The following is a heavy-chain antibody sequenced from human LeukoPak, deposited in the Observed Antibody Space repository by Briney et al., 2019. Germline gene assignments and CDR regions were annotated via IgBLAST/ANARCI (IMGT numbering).Heavy chain of an antibody. V-gene: IGHV3-23*01. CDR2: ISGSGDNT. CDR1: GFSFRTYG. D-gene: IGHD3-10*01. J-gene: IGHJ4*02. Sequence: GGTLRLSCAASGFSFRTYGMSWVRQAPGKRLEWVSGISGSGDNTHNADFVKGRFTISRDNSKSSLYLQMNSLRAEDTAVYYCARDRITMVRGVLDYWGQGTLVTVSS. CDR3: ARDRITMVRGVLDY.